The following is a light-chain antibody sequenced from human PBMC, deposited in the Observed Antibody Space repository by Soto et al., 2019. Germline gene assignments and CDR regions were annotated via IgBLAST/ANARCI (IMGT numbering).Light chain of an antibody. CDR3: VSFTTSRSYV. CDR2: AST. Sequence: QSVLTQPPSVSGAPGQRVTISCSGNSSNIGAGFDVHWYQQLPGAAPKLLIYASTNRPSGVPDRFSGSKSDTSASLAITGLQIDDEADYYCVSFTTSRSYVFGTGTKLTVL. V-gene: IGLV1-40*01. CDR1: SSNIGAGFD. J-gene: IGLJ1*01.